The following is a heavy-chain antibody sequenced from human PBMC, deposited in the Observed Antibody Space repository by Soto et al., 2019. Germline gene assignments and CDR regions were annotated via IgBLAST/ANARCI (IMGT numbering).Heavy chain of an antibody. CDR1: GGSLSNYY. D-gene: IGHD2-15*01. CDR3: ARHLEGRYCSGGSCYPSRWFDP. Sequence: SETLSLTCTVSGGSLSNYYWNWIRQPPGKGLEWIGYIYYSGSTNYNPSLKSRITISVDTSKNQFSLKLSSVTAADTAVYYCARHLEGRYCSGGSCYPSRWFDPWGQGTLVTVSS. J-gene: IGHJ5*02. V-gene: IGHV4-59*08. CDR2: IYYSGST.